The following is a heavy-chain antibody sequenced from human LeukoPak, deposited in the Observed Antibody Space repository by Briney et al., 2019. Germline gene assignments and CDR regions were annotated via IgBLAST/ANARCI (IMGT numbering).Heavy chain of an antibody. CDR3: ARHESYGDANWFDP. D-gene: IGHD4-17*01. V-gene: IGHV4-39*01. CDR1: GGSTSSSSFY. J-gene: IGHJ5*02. CDR2: ISYSGRT. Sequence: SETLSLTCTVSGGSTSSSSFYWGWIRQPPGKGLECIGRISYSGRTYYNPSLQSRVTISVDTSKNQFSLKLSSVTAADTAVYYCARHESYGDANWFDPWGQGTLVTVSS.